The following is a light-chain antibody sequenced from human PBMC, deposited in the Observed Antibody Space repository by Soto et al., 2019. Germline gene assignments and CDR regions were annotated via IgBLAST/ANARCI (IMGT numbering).Light chain of an antibody. V-gene: IGKV3-15*01. CDR2: GAS. CDR3: QQANSFPIT. Sequence: EIVMTQSPATLSVSPGERATLSCRASQSVSSNLAWYQQKPGQAPRLLIYGASTRATGIPARFSGSGSGTEFTLTISSLQSEDCAIYFCQQANSFPITFGQGTRLEIK. J-gene: IGKJ5*01. CDR1: QSVSSN.